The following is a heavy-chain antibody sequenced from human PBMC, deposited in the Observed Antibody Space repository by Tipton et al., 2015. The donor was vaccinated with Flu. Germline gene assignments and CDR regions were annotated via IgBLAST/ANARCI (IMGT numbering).Heavy chain of an antibody. J-gene: IGHJ4*02. CDR3: ARGRGLAAAGPCDY. CDR1: GGSISSYY. D-gene: IGHD6-13*01. Sequence: TLSLTCTVSGGSISSYYWSWIRQPPGKGLEWIGYIYYSGSTNYNPSLKSRVTISVDTSKNQFSLKLSSVTAADTAVYYCARGRGLAAAGPCDYRGQGTLVTVSS. V-gene: IGHV4-59*01. CDR2: IYYSGST.